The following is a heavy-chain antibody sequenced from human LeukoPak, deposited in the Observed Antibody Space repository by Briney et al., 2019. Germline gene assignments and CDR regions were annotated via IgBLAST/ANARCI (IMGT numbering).Heavy chain of an antibody. CDR2: INHSGST. Sequence: SQTLSLTCAISGGSISSGGYSWSWIRQPPGKGLEWIGEINHSGSTNYNPSLKSRVTISVDTSKNQFSLKLSSVTAADTAVYYCARGRGGILTGYSRPFDPWGQGTLVTVSS. J-gene: IGHJ5*02. V-gene: IGHV4-30-2*01. CDR1: GGSISSGGYS. D-gene: IGHD3-9*01. CDR3: ARGRGGILTGYSRPFDP.